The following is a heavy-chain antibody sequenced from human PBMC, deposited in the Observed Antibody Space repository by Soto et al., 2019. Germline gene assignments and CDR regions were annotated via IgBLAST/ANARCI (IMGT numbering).Heavy chain of an antibody. CDR2: IYYSGST. CDR1: GGSISSYY. V-gene: IGHV4-59*01. D-gene: IGHD3-16*01. CDR3: ARFGEASSLWYFDL. J-gene: IGHJ2*01. Sequence: SETLSLTCTVSGGSISSYYWSWIRQPPGKGLEWIGYIYYSGSTNYNPSLKSRVTISVDTSKNQFSLKRSSVTAADTAVYYCARFGEASSLWYFDLWGRGTLVTVSS.